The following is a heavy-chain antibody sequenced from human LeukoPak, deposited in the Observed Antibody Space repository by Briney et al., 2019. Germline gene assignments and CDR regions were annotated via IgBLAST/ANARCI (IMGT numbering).Heavy chain of an antibody. CDR1: GGSFSGYY. J-gene: IGHJ4*02. D-gene: IGHD6-19*01. CDR3: ARQRIAVAGEIDY. CDR2: INHSGST. Sequence: PSETLPLTCAVYGGSFSGYYWSWIRQPPGKGLEWIGEINHSGSTNYNPSLKSRVTISVDTSKNQFSLKLSSVTAADTAVYYCARQRIAVAGEIDYWGQGTLVTVSS. V-gene: IGHV4-34*01.